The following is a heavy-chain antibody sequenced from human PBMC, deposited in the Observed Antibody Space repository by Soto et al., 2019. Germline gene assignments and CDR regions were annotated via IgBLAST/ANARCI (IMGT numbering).Heavy chain of an antibody. CDR1: GFTFSSYS. V-gene: IGHV3-21*01. D-gene: IGHD3-22*01. CDR3: ARNTYYYDSSGYYGKGDY. CDR2: ISSSSSYI. Sequence: EVQLVESGGGLVKPGGSLRLSCAASGFTFSSYSMNWVRQAPGKGLEWVSSISSSSSYIYYADSVKGRFTISRDNAKNSLYLQMNSLRDEDTAVYYCARNTYYYDSSGYYGKGDYWGQGTLVTVSS. J-gene: IGHJ4*02.